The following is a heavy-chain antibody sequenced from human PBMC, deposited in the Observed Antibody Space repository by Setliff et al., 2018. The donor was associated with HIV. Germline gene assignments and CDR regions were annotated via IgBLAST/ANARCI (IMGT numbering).Heavy chain of an antibody. J-gene: IGHJ4*02. CDR2: IHASGKA. CDR1: GDTDFY. V-gene: IGHV4-4*09. Sequence: LSLTCTVSGDTDFYWSWIRQSPGKGLEWIGYIHASGKANYNPSLKSRVTISLDTSKMQFSLRLTSVTAADTAVYYRATLDPSGGNFLAYWGQGTLVTVSS. D-gene: IGHD2-21*02. CDR3: ATLDPSGGNFLAY.